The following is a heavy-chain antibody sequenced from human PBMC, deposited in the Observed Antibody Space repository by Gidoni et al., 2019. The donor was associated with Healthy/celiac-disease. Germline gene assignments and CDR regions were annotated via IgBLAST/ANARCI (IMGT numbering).Heavy chain of an antibody. V-gene: IGHV4-34*01. CDR3: ARGRITMVRGVIITSRFDY. CDR2: INHSGIT. CDR1: GGSFSGYY. Sequence: QVQLQQWGAGLLKPSETLSLTCAVYGGSFSGYYWSWIRQPPGKGLEWIGEINHSGITNYNPSLKSRVTISVDTSKNQFSLKLSSVTAADTAVYYCARGRITMVRGVIITSRFDYWGQGTLVTVSS. J-gene: IGHJ4*02. D-gene: IGHD3-10*01.